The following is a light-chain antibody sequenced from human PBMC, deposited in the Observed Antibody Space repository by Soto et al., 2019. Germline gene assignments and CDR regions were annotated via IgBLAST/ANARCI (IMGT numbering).Light chain of an antibody. Sequence: QSALTQPASVSGSPGQSITISCTGTSSDVGTYNYVSWYQQHPGKVPRLMIYDVSNRPSGVSDRFSGSKSGNTASLTISGLQAEDEADYYCSSYTSSSIRVFGTGTKLTVL. CDR2: DVS. CDR3: SSYTSSSIRV. J-gene: IGLJ1*01. V-gene: IGLV2-14*01. CDR1: SSDVGTYNY.